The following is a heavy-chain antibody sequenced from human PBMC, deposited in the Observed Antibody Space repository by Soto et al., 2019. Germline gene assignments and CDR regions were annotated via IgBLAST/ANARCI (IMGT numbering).Heavy chain of an antibody. Sequence: GGSLRLSCAAFGFTISGKKYVAWVRQAPGKGLEWVSALYDLDGSFYAASVKGRFTTSSDSSKTTVYLQMNDLRPDDTAVYYCARVHYSNYGVPDWFDFWGPGTLVTVSS. J-gene: IGHJ5*01. CDR3: ARVHYSNYGVPDWFDF. CDR2: LYDLDGS. CDR1: GFTISGKKY. V-gene: IGHV3-53*01. D-gene: IGHD4-4*01.